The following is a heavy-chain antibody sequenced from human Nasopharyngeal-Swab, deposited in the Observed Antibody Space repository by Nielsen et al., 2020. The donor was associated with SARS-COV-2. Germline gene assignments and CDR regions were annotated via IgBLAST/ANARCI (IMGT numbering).Heavy chain of an antibody. V-gene: IGHV3-48*01. J-gene: IGHJ4*02. D-gene: IGHD3-9*01. CDR3: ARDTVLYYDILTGYALDY. CDR2: ISSSSSTI. Sequence: WIRQPPGKGLEWVSYISSSSSTIYYADSVKGRFTISRDNAKNSLYLQMNNLRAEDTAVYYCARDTVLYYDILTGYALDYWGQGTLVTVSS.